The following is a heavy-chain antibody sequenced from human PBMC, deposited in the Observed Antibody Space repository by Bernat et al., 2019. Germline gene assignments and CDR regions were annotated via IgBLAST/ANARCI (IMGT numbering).Heavy chain of an antibody. V-gene: IGHV4-34*01. CDR3: ARILGATSQT. Sequence: QVQLQQWGAGLLKPSETLSLTCAVYGGSFSGYYWSWIRQPPGKGLEWIGEINHSGSTNYNPSLKSRVTISVDTSKIQFSLKLSSVTAADTAVYYCARILGATSQTWGQGTLVTVSS. CDR2: INHSGST. J-gene: IGHJ5*02. D-gene: IGHD1-26*01. CDR1: GGSFSGYY.